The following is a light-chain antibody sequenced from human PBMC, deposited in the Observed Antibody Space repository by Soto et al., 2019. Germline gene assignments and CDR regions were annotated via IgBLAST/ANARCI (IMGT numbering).Light chain of an antibody. CDR1: QSVSSSY. CDR2: GAS. Sequence: MVVTQSPGTLCSSPGERATLACRASQSVSSSYLAWYQHKPRQAPRLVIDGASSRATGIPDRFSGSGSGTGFTLTISILEPEDYAVYYCQYYGSSPPLFTFGPGTKVDIK. V-gene: IGKV3-20*01. CDR3: QYYGSSPPLFT. J-gene: IGKJ3*01.